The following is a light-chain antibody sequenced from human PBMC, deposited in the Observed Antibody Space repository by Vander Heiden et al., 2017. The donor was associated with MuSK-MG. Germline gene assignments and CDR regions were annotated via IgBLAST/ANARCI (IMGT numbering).Light chain of an antibody. V-gene: IGLV1-40*01. CDR3: QSYDISLSGWV. Sequence: QSVLTQPPSVSGAPGQRVSISFTGNSTNLGARYDVHWYPQSPGTAPKVLIYGNKNRPSGVPDRFSASKSGTSAILATAGPQAEDEADYYCQSYDISLSGWVFGGGTKLTVL. CDR2: GNK. CDR1: STNLGARYD. J-gene: IGLJ3*02.